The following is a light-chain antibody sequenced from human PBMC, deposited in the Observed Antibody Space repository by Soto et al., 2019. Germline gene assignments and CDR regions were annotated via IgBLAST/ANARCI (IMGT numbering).Light chain of an antibody. J-gene: IGLJ2*01. CDR2: EVS. CDR3: SSYAGSSKGV. V-gene: IGLV2-8*01. Sequence: QAVVTQPPSASGSPGQSVTISCTGTSSDVGGYNYVSWYQQYPGKAPKLMIYEVSKRPSGVPDRFSGSKSGNTASLTVSGLQDEDEADYYCSSYAGSSKGVFGGGTKVTVL. CDR1: SSDVGGYNY.